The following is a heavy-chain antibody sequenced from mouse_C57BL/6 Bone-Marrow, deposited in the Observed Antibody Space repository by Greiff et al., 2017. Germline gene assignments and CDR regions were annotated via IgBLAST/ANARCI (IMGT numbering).Heavy chain of an antibody. D-gene: IGHD1-1*01. CDR2: IYPRSGNT. Sequence: VQLQQSGAELARPGASVKLSCKASGYTFTSYGISWVKQRTGQGLEWIGEIYPRSGNTYYNEKFKGKATLTADKSSSTAYMELRSLTSEDSAVYFCARDFITTVVAPYAMDYWGQGTSVTVSS. J-gene: IGHJ4*01. CDR1: GYTFTSYG. CDR3: ARDFITTVVAPYAMDY. V-gene: IGHV1-81*01.